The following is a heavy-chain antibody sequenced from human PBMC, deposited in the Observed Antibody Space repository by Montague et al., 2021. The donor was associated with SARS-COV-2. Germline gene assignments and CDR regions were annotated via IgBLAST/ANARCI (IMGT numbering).Heavy chain of an antibody. CDR1: DFSFKNYE. Sequence: SLRLSCAASDFSFKNYEMNWVRQAPGRGLEWVSYIRYSGSTKYYADSVKGRFTISRDNAKASLFLQMNSLRVEDTAIYYCTRDESETSGFDFWGQGTLVTVSS. D-gene: IGHD2-15*01. CDR2: IRYSGSTK. V-gene: IGHV3-48*03. J-gene: IGHJ4*02. CDR3: TRDESETSGFDF.